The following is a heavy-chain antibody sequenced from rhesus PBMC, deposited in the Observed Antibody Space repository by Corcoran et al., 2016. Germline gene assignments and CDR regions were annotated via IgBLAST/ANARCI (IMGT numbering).Heavy chain of an antibody. CDR2: IYGNSAST. CDR3: ARDGGGYSGYNRFDV. J-gene: IGHJ5-1*01. V-gene: IGHV4S9*01. D-gene: IGHD5-30*01. Sequence: QVQLQESGPGLVKPSETLSLTCAVSGGSISDYYYWNWIRQPPGKGLEWIGNIYGNSASTYSNPSLKSRVTISKDTSKNQFFLKLSSVTAADTAVYYCARDGGGYSGYNRFDVWGPGVLVTVSS. CDR1: GGSISDYYY.